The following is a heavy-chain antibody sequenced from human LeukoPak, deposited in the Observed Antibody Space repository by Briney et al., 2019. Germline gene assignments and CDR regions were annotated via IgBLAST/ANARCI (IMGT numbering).Heavy chain of an antibody. CDR1: GGSISSSSYY. CDR2: IYYSGST. D-gene: IGHD1-26*01. Sequence: SETLSLTCTVSGGSISSSSYYWGWIRQPPGKGLEWIGSIYYSGSTYYNPSLKSRVTISVDTSKNQFSLKLSSVTAADTAVYYCARVGAVMGDYKWELRYFDYWGQGTLVTVSS. V-gene: IGHV4-39*07. CDR3: ARVGAVMGDYKWELRYFDY. J-gene: IGHJ4*02.